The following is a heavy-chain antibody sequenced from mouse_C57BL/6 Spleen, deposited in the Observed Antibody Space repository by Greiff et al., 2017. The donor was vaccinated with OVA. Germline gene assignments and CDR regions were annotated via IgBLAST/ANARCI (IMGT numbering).Heavy chain of an antibody. J-gene: IGHJ3*01. V-gene: IGHV1-39*01. CDR1: GYSFTDYN. Sequence: VQLKQSGPELVKPGASVKISCKASGYSFTDYNMNWVKQSTGKSLEWIGVINPNYGTTSYNQKFKGKATLTVDQSSSTAYMQLNSLTSEDSAVYDCAREGAYYGNYGFAYWGQGTPVTVSA. CDR2: INPNYGTT. CDR3: AREGAYYGNYGFAY. D-gene: IGHD2-10*01.